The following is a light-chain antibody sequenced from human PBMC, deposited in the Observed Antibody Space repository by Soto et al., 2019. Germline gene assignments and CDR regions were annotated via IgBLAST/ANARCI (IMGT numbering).Light chain of an antibody. CDR1: QSIGTY. Sequence: EIVLTQSPATLSVSPGEGVTLSCRASQSIGTYLAWYRQKPGQAPRLLIYDTSNRATGTPARFSGSGSGTDFTLTISSLEPEDFAVYYCQHRHNWPWTFGQGTKVEIK. J-gene: IGKJ1*01. V-gene: IGKV3-11*01. CDR2: DTS. CDR3: QHRHNWPWT.